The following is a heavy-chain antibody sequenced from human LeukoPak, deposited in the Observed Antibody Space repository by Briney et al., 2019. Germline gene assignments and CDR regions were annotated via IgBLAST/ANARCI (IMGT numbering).Heavy chain of an antibody. Sequence: SETLSLTCAVYGGSFSGYYWSWIRQPPGKGLEWIGEINHSGSTNYNPSLKSRVTISVDTSKNQFSLKLSSVTAADTAVYYCARADTRFDPWGRGTLVTVSS. J-gene: IGHJ5*02. D-gene: IGHD5-18*01. CDR1: GGSFSGYY. CDR3: ARADTRFDP. CDR2: INHSGST. V-gene: IGHV4-34*01.